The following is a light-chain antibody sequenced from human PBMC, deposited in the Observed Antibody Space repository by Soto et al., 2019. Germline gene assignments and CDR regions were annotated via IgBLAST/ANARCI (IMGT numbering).Light chain of an antibody. CDR2: AAS. Sequence: DIQLTQSPSFLSASVGDRVTITCRTSQGISSYLAWYQQKPGKAPKLLIYAASTLQSGVPSRFSGSVSGTEFTLTNSSLQPEDFANYYCQQLKSYPQTFGGGTKVEIK. J-gene: IGKJ4*01. CDR3: QQLKSYPQT. V-gene: IGKV1-9*01. CDR1: QGISSY.